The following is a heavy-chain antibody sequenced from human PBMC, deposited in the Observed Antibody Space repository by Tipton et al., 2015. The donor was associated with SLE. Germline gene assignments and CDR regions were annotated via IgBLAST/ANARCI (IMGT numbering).Heavy chain of an antibody. CDR3: ARVYSSGWRTDYYYMDV. D-gene: IGHD6-19*01. CDR1: GGSISSSSYY. J-gene: IGHJ6*03. V-gene: IGHV4-39*07. CDR2: IYYSGST. Sequence: TLSLTCTVSGGSISSSSYYWGWIRQPPGKGLEWIGSIYYSGSTYYNPSLKSRVTISVDTSKNQFSLKLSSVTAADTAVYYCARVYSSGWRTDYYYMDVWGKGTTVTVSS.